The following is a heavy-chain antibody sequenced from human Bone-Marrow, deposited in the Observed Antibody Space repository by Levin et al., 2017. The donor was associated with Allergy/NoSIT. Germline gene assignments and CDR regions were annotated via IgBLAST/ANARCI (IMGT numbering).Heavy chain of an antibody. J-gene: IGHJ2*01. Sequence: SETLSLTCTVSADSMTASYWWSWVRQAPEKGLEWIGEVYYSGVTNYDPSLKSRVIVSLDTSKKQISLRLTSVTAADTALYYCARALPQEGRGAFDLWGRGTLVTVSS. CDR3: ARALPQEGRGAFDL. D-gene: IGHD3-10*01. CDR1: ADSMTASYW. CDR2: VYYSGVT. V-gene: IGHV4-4*02.